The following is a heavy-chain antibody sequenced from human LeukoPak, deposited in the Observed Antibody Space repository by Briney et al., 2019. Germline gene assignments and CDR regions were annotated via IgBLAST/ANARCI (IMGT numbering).Heavy chain of an antibody. V-gene: IGHV3-30*04. Sequence: PGGSLRLSCAASGFTFSSYAMHWVRQAPGKGLERVAVISYDGSNKYYADSVKGRFTISRDNSKNTLYLQMNSLRAEDTAVYYCARSKTYYYDSSGYYYLGYWGQGTLVTVSS. CDR3: ARSKTYYYDSSGYYYLGY. CDR1: GFTFSSYA. CDR2: ISYDGSNK. J-gene: IGHJ4*02. D-gene: IGHD3-22*01.